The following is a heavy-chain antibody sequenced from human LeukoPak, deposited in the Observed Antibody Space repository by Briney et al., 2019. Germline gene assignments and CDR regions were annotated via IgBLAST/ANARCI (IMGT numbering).Heavy chain of an antibody. CDR3: ARHVGIHLWSLYFDY. CDR2: IYSSGST. J-gene: IGHJ4*02. D-gene: IGHD5-18*01. Sequence: SETLSLTCIVFGGSISSYYWSWIRQPPGKGLEWIGYIYSSGSTDYNPPLKSRATISLDTSNHQFSLKLISVTAADTAVYYCARHVGIHLWSLYFDYWGQGSLVTVSS. V-gene: IGHV4-59*08. CDR1: GGSISSYY.